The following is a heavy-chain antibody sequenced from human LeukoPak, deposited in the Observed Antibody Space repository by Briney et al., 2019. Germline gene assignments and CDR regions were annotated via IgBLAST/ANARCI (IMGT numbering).Heavy chain of an antibody. V-gene: IGHV3-21*01. CDR3: ARDMAGRSRPPFDY. J-gene: IGHJ4*02. CDR2: IDGSSRYI. CDR1: GFTLSGYT. Sequence: GGSLRLSCAASGFTLSGYTINWVRQAPGEGLEWVSSIDGSSRYIYYADSVRGRFTISRDNAKNSLHLQMNSLRVEDTGVYFCARDMAGRSRPPFDYWGQGTLVAVSS. D-gene: IGHD6-19*01.